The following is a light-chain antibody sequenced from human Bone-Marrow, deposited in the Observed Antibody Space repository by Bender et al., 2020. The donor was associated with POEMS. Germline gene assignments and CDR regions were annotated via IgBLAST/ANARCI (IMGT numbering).Light chain of an antibody. V-gene: IGLV1-44*01. CDR3: AVWDDRLNGWV. Sequence: QSVLTQPPSASGTPGQRVTISCSGGSSNIGAHAVTWYQHLPGTAPKLLIYSSHRRPSEVPDRFSGSRSGTSSSLAISGIQSEDEADYYCAVWDDRLNGWVFGGGTNLTVL. CDR2: SSH. J-gene: IGLJ3*02. CDR1: SSNIGAHA.